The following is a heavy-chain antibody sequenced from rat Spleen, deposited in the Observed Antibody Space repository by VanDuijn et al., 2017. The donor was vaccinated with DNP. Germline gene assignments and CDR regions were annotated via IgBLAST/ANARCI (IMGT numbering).Heavy chain of an antibody. J-gene: IGHJ2*01. V-gene: IGHV5-22*01. CDR1: GITFSDHN. Sequence: EVQLVESGGGLVQPGRSLKLSCAASGITFSDHNMAWVRQAPKKGLEWVAVISYDGRDTYYGDSVKGRFTISRDNAKSTLYLQMNSLRSEDTATYYCARLPITTVADYWGQGVMVTVSS. CDR3: ARLPITTVADY. CDR2: ISYDGRDT. D-gene: IGHD1-1*01.